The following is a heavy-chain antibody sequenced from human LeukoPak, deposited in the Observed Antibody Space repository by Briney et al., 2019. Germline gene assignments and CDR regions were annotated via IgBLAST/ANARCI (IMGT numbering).Heavy chain of an antibody. V-gene: IGHV3-9*01. J-gene: IGHJ4*02. Sequence: GGSLRLSCAASGFTFDDYAMHWARQAPGKGLESVSSISWNSGTRRYADSVKGRFTISRDNAKNSLYLQMNGLRAEDTALYYCAKASGGYCSSISCYHFYYWGQGILVTVSS. D-gene: IGHD2-2*01. CDR1: GFTFDDYA. CDR3: AKASGGYCSSISCYHFYY. CDR2: ISWNSGTR.